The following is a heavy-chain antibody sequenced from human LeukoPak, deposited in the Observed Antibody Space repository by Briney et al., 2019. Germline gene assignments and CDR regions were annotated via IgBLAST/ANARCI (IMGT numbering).Heavy chain of an antibody. CDR1: GLTFSTFG. CDR3: AKDWGMHPYFDY. D-gene: IGHD3-16*01. Sequence: GGSLRLSCAASGLTFSTFGMHWVRQAPGKGLEWVAFIRYDGSPTYYADSVKGRFTISRDNSKNTLYLQMNSLRAEDTAVYYCAKDWGMHPYFDYWGQRTLVTVAS. J-gene: IGHJ4*02. V-gene: IGHV3-30*02. CDR2: IRYDGSPT.